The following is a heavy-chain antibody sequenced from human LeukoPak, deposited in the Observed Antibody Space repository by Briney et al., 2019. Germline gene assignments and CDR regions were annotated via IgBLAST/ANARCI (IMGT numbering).Heavy chain of an antibody. Sequence: ASVKVSCKASGYTFTSYAMHWVRQAPGQRLEWMGWINAGNGNTKYSQKFQGRVTITGDTSASTAYMELSSLRSEDTAVYYCAVLIVVVPAARGDFDYWGQGTLVTVSS. CDR1: GYTFTSYA. V-gene: IGHV1-3*01. CDR3: AVLIVVVPAARGDFDY. D-gene: IGHD2-2*01. CDR2: INAGNGNT. J-gene: IGHJ4*02.